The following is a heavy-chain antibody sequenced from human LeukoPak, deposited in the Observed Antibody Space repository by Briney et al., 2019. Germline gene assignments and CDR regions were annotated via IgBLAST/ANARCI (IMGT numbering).Heavy chain of an antibody. CDR1: GFTFSSYS. V-gene: IGHV3-21*01. J-gene: IGHJ4*02. CDR3: ARAPYTAMAALDY. D-gene: IGHD5-18*01. CDR2: ISSSSSYI. Sequence: GGSLRLSCAASGFTFSSYSMNWVRQAPGKGLEWVSSISSSSSYIYYADSVKGRFTISRDNAKNSLYLQMNSLRAEDTAVYYCARAPYTAMAALDYWGQGTLVTVSS.